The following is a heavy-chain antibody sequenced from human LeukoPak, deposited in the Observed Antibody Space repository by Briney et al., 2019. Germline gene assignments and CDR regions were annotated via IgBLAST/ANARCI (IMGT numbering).Heavy chain of an antibody. CDR2: ISGSVSST. CDR3: ARALSGYSYGIDY. Sequence: GGSLRLSCAASGFTFSNYAMSWVRQAPGKGLEWVSAISGSVSSTYYADSVMGRFTISRDNSKNTLYLQMNTLRAEDTAVYYCARALSGYSYGIDYWGQGTLVTVSS. CDR1: GFTFSNYA. D-gene: IGHD5-18*01. J-gene: IGHJ4*02. V-gene: IGHV3-23*01.